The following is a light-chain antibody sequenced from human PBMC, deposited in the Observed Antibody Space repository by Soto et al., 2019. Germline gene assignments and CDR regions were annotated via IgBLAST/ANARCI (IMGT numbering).Light chain of an antibody. Sequence: QSALTQPASMSGPPGQSITISCTGTSSDVGGYNYVSWYQQYPGKAPKLMIYDVTDRPSGVSKRFSGSKSGNTASLTISGLQAEDEADYYCCSYTSSDTVVFGGGTQLTVL. V-gene: IGLV2-14*01. J-gene: IGLJ2*01. CDR1: SSDVGGYNY. CDR2: DVT. CDR3: CSYTSSDTVV.